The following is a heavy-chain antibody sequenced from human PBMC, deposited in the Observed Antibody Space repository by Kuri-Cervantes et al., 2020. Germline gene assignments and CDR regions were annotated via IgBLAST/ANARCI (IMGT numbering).Heavy chain of an antibody. Sequence: SETLSLTCTVSGDSISSIPYYWAWIRQPPGRGLEWIGSIYYTGSTFDNPSLKSRVSMSVDTSKNQFSLKLSSVTAADTAVYYCARGVTTGYSSSWYQAHYYYYMDVWGKGTTVTVSS. CDR3: ARGVTTGYSSSWYQAHYYYYMDV. CDR1: GDSISSIPYY. CDR2: IYYTGST. D-gene: IGHD6-13*01. J-gene: IGHJ6*03. V-gene: IGHV4-39*07.